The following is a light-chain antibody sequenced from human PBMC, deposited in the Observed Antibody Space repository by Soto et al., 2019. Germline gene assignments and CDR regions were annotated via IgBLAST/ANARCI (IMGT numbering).Light chain of an antibody. Sequence: QSVLTQPRSVSGSPGQSVTISCTGTSSDVGGYNYVSWYQQHPGKAPKLMIYDVSKRPSGVPDRFSVSKSGNTASLTISGLQAEDEAEYSCCSYAGSYTLVFGGGTKVTVL. CDR1: SSDVGGYNY. CDR2: DVS. CDR3: CSYAGSYTLV. J-gene: IGLJ2*01. V-gene: IGLV2-11*01.